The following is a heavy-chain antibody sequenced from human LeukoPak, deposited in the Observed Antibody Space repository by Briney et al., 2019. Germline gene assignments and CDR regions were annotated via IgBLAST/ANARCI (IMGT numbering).Heavy chain of an antibody. CDR3: ARHESSGYYYEVFDY. V-gene: IGHV4-59*08. CDR2: IYYSGST. Sequence: PSETLSLTCTVSGGSISSYYWSWIRQPPGKGLEWIGYIYYSGSTNYNPSLKSRVTISVDTSKNQFSLKLSSVTAADTAVYYCARHESSGYYYEVFDYWGQGTLVTVSS. J-gene: IGHJ4*02. CDR1: GGSISSYY. D-gene: IGHD3-22*01.